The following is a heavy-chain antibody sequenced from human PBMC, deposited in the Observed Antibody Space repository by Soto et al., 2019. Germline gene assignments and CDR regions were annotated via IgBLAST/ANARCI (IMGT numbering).Heavy chain of an antibody. CDR3: AKARGGIDY. Sequence: EVQLVESGGGLVQPGRSLRLSCVGSGFTFDDYGMHWVRQAPGKGLEWVSGISWDSYSIGYADSVKGRFTISRDNAKNSLYLQMNGLKSEDTALYFCAKARGGIDYWGQGTLVTVSS. V-gene: IGHV3-9*01. D-gene: IGHD3-16*01. CDR1: GFTFDDYG. J-gene: IGHJ4*02. CDR2: ISWDSYSI.